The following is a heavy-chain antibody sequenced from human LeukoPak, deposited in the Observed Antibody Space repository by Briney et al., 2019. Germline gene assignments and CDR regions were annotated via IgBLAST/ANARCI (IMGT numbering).Heavy chain of an antibody. J-gene: IGHJ3*01. CDR2: ISYSGSS. D-gene: IGHD2-2*01. CDR3: ARKDCSTTSCSYGFDV. Sequence: PSETLSLTCAVYGGSLSGYNWSWLRQSPEKGLEWIGEISYSGSSSYNPSLESRVSISIDTSKNQFSLRLSSVTAADTAMYFCARKDCSTTSCSYGFDVWGQGTMVIVSS. CDR1: GGSLSGYN. V-gene: IGHV4-34*01.